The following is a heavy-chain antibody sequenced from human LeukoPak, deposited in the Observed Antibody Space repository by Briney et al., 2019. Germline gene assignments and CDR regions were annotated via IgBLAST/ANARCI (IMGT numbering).Heavy chain of an antibody. D-gene: IGHD4-17*01. CDR3: ARLSSHYGDYKVDP. Sequence: ASVKVSCKVSGYTLTELSMHWVRQAPGNGLEWMGGFDPEDGETIYAQKFQGRVTMTEDTSTDTAYMEMSSLTSEDTAVYYCARLSSHYGDYKVDPWGQGTLVTVSS. CDR2: FDPEDGET. J-gene: IGHJ5*02. CDR1: GYTLTELS. V-gene: IGHV1-24*01.